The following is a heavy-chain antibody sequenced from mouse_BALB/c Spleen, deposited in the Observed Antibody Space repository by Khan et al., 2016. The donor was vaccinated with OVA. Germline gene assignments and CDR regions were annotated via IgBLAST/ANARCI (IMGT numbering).Heavy chain of an antibody. CDR3: AKRATGYTMDY. J-gene: IGHJ4*01. CDR2: INPRSGYT. V-gene: IGHV1-4*01. Sequence: QIQLVQSGAELARPGASVRMSCKASGYTFTSNTMPWVKQRPGQGLEWIGYINPRSGYTNYNQNSKDKATLTADKSSSTPYLQLSSLTSEDSAVDYCAKRATGYTMDYWGQGTSVTVSS. CDR1: GYTFTSNT.